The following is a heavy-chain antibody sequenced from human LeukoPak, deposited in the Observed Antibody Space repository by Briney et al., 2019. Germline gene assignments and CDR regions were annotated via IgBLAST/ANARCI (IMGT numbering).Heavy chain of an antibody. J-gene: IGHJ4*02. CDR2: IYPGDSDT. D-gene: IGHD5-18*01. CDR1: GYSFTSYW. CDR3: ARLDSWDTAMVTGGFDY. Sequence: GESLKISCKGSGYSFTSYWIGWVRQMPGKGLEWMGIIYPGDSDTRYSPPFQGQVTISADKSISTAYPQWSSLKASDTAMYYCARLDSWDTAMVTGGFDYWGQGTLVTVSS. V-gene: IGHV5-51*01.